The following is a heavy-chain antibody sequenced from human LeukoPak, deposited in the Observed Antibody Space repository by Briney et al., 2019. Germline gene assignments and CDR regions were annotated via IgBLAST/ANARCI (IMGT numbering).Heavy chain of an antibody. D-gene: IGHD3-10*01. CDR3: AKAWGSGSYYSSIDY. Sequence: PGGSLRLSCAASGFTFSSYGMHWVRQAPGKGLEWVAFIRYDGSNKYYADSVKGRFTISRDNSKNTLYLQMNSLRAEDTAVYYCAKAWGSGSYYSSIDYWGQGTLVTVSP. J-gene: IGHJ4*02. CDR2: IRYDGSNK. CDR1: GFTFSSYG. V-gene: IGHV3-30*02.